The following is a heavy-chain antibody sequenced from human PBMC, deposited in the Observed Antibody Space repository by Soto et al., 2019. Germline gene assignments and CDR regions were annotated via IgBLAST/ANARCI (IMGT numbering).Heavy chain of an antibody. Sequence: GASVKVSCKASGYTFTGYYMHWVRQAPGQGLEWMGWINPNSGGTNYAQKFQGRVTMTRDTSISTAYMELSRLRSDDTAVYYCARDRATGTEYYYYGMDIWGQGTTVTVSS. CDR2: INPNSGGT. CDR3: ARDRATGTEYYYYGMDI. CDR1: GYTFTGYY. J-gene: IGHJ6*02. V-gene: IGHV1-2*02.